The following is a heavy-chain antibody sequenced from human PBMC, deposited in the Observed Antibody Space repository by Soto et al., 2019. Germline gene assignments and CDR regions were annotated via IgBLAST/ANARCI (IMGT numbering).Heavy chain of an antibody. Sequence: SETLSLTCAVYGGSFSGYYWSWIRQPPGKGLEWIGEINHSGSTNYNPSLKSRVTISVDTSKNQFSLKLSSVTAADTAVYYCARVLGRPHDYSRNGDYYYYYMDVWGKGTTVTVSS. CDR1: GGSFSGYY. D-gene: IGHD2-15*01. CDR3: ARVLGRPHDYSRNGDYYYYYMDV. CDR2: INHSGST. J-gene: IGHJ6*03. V-gene: IGHV4-34*01.